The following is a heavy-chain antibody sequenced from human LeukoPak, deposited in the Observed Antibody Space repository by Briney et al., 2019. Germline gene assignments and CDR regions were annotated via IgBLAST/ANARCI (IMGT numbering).Heavy chain of an antibody. D-gene: IGHD3-3*01. CDR3: ALTAITIFGVVRHFDY. Sequence: GGSLRLSCAASRFTFSSYAMSWVRQAPGKGLEWVSAISGSGGSTYYADSVKGRFTISRDNSKNTLYLQMNSLRAEDTAVYYCALTAITIFGVVRHFDYWGQGTLVTVSS. CDR1: RFTFSSYA. CDR2: ISGSGGST. V-gene: IGHV3-23*01. J-gene: IGHJ4*02.